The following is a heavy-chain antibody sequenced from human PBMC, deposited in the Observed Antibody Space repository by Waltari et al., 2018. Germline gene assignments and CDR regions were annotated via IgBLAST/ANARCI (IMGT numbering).Heavy chain of an antibody. Sequence: EVQLVQSGAEVKKPGATVKLSCKDSGSTFTDYYVPWVKQAPGKGLEWMGLVDPEDGETIYAEKFQGRVTITADTYTDTAYRELSSLRSEDTAVYYCATALIDSSGYYERWDYWGQGTLVTVSS. J-gene: IGHJ4*02. CDR2: VDPEDGET. D-gene: IGHD3-22*01. V-gene: IGHV1-69-2*01. CDR3: ATALIDSSGYYERWDY. CDR1: GSTFTDYY.